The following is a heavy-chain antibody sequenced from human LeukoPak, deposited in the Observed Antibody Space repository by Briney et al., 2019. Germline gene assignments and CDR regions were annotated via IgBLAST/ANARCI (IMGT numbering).Heavy chain of an antibody. CDR2: ISSSSSYI. V-gene: IGHV3-21*01. D-gene: IGHD3-22*01. CDR3: ARDRQPVTTMIVTAGYYFDY. CDR1: GFTFSSYS. Sequence: GGSLRLSCAASGFTFSSYSMNWVRQAPEKGLEWVSSISSSSSYIYYADSVKGRFTISRDNAKNSLYLQMNSLRAEDTAVYYCARDRQPVTTMIVTAGYYFDYWGQGTLVTVSS. J-gene: IGHJ4*02.